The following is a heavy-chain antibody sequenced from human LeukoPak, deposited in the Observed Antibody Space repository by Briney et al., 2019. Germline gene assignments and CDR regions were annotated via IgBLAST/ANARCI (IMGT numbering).Heavy chain of an antibody. CDR1: GYSFSNFV. Sequence: ASVEVSCKASGYSFSNFVVHWVRQAPGQRLEWIGWIHTESGTTKYSERFQGRVTITRDTTATTAYLDLGSLTSEDTAVYYCSRSSNPAEHDFDYWGQGTLVTVSS. D-gene: IGHD2-8*01. J-gene: IGHJ4*02. CDR2: IHTESGTT. CDR3: SRSSNPAEHDFDY. V-gene: IGHV1-3*04.